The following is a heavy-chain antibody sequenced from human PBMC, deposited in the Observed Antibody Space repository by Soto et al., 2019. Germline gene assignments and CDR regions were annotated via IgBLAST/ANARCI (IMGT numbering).Heavy chain of an antibody. CDR3: ARGGWYLDF. Sequence: QVQLQESGPGLVKPSETLSLTCTVSGGSMTTYYWSWIRQPPGKGLEWIGYIYYSGSTDYSASLKSRITLSVDTSKNQFSLKLTSVTPADPAVYSCARGGWYLDFWGRGTLVTVSS. V-gene: IGHV4-59*01. CDR2: IYYSGST. J-gene: IGHJ2*01. CDR1: GGSMTTYY.